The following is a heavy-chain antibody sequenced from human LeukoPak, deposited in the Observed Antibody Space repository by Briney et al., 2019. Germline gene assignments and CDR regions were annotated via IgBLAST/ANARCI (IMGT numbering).Heavy chain of an antibody. CDR3: ARGVGTFL. J-gene: IGHJ4*02. D-gene: IGHD3-16*01. Sequence: ASVKVSCKASGYTFTSYDINWVRQATGQGLEWMGWINPNSGGTNYAQKFQGRVTMTRDTSISTAYMELSRLRSDDTAVYYRARGVGTFLWGQGTLVTVSS. CDR1: GYTFTSYD. CDR2: INPNSGGT. V-gene: IGHV1-2*02.